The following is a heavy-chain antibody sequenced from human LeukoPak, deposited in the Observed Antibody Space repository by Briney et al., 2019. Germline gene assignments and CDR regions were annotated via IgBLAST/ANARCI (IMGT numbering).Heavy chain of an antibody. D-gene: IGHD1-26*01. CDR2: IYYTAST. Sequence: PSETLSLTCSVSGASISGGTYYWGWIRQPPGKGLEWIGSIYYTASTYDNPSLKSRVTISVDTSKNQFSLKLSSVTAADTAVYYCARRGGSGRAFDYWGQGTLVTVSS. J-gene: IGHJ4*02. V-gene: IGHV4-39*01. CDR3: ARRGGSGRAFDY. CDR1: GASISGGTYY.